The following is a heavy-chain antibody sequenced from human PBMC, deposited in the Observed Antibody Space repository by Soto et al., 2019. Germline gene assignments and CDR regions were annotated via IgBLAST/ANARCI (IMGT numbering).Heavy chain of an antibody. CDR1: GFTFSSYS. CDR3: ARVTANYPRNWFDP. Sequence: TGGSLRLSCAASGFTFSSYSMNWVRQAPGKGLEWVSYISSSSSTIYYADSVKGRFTISRDNAKNSLYLQMNSLRDEDTAVYYCARVTANYPRNWFDPWGQGTLVTVSS. D-gene: IGHD1-7*01. J-gene: IGHJ5*02. V-gene: IGHV3-48*02. CDR2: ISSSSSTI.